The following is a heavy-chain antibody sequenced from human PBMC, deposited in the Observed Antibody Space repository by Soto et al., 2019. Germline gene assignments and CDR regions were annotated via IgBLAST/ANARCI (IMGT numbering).Heavy chain of an antibody. V-gene: IGHV4-4*07. Sequence: PSETLSLTCSVSGGSINTYSWSWIRQPAGKGLEWIGRVFDSGNTNYSPSLQSRVTMSLDRSKRQFSLKLTSVTAADTAVYYCEAWSSYYTVDVWGQGTTVTVS. J-gene: IGHJ6*02. CDR2: VFDSGNT. D-gene: IGHD3-3*01. CDR1: GGSINTYS. CDR3: EAWSSYYTVDV.